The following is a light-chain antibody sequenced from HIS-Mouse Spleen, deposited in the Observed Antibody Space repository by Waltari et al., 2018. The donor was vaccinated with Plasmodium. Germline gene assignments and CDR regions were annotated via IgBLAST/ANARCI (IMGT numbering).Light chain of an antibody. V-gene: IGLV3-10*01. CDR1: ALPKKY. Sequence: SYELTQPPSVSVSPGQTARITCSGDALPKKYAYWYQQKSGQAPVLVIYEDSKRPSGILERFSGSSSGTMATLTISGAQVEDEADYDCCSTDSSGNHRVFGGGTKLTVL. J-gene: IGLJ3*02. CDR3: CSTDSSGNHRV. CDR2: EDS.